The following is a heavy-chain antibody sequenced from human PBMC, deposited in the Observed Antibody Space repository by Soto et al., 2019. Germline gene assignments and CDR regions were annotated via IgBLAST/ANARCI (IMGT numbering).Heavy chain of an antibody. CDR3: VRVVEAATRHTDFDS. D-gene: IGHD2-15*01. CDR1: SASLGDHY. CDR2: VHPSGST. Sequence: SETLSLTCAVFSASLGDHYWAWIRQSPDKGLEWIGEVHPSGSTDYNPSLKSRLTLSLDTSKNQVSLRVRSVTVAETAMWYCVRVVEAATRHTDFDSWGQGIVVTVSS. J-gene: IGHJ4*02. V-gene: IGHV4-34*01.